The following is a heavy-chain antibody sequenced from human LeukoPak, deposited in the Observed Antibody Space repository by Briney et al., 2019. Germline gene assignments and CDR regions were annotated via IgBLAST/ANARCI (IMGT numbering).Heavy chain of an antibody. V-gene: IGHV3-30*04. Sequence: PGGSLRLSCAASGFTFSSYAMHWVRQTPGKGLEWVAVISYDGSNKYYADSVKGRFTISRDNSKNTLYLQMNSLRAEDTAVYYCARHPPDNYYYYMDVWGKGSTVSVSS. D-gene: IGHD1-14*01. CDR1: GFTFSSYA. J-gene: IGHJ6*03. CDR3: ARHPPDNYYYYMDV. CDR2: ISYDGSNK.